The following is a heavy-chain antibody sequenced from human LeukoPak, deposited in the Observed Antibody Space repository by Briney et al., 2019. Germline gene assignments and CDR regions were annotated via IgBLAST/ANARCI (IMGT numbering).Heavy chain of an antibody. D-gene: IGHD4-17*01. CDR1: GGSISSYY. CDR3: ATMTTVIGAEYFQQ. CDR2: IYYSGST. J-gene: IGHJ1*01. Sequence: PSETLSLTCTVSGGSISSYYWRWIRQPPGKGLEWIGYIYYSGSTNYNPSLKSRVPISVDTSKNQFSLKLSSVTAADTAVYYCATMTTVIGAEYFQQWGQGTLVTVSS. V-gene: IGHV4-59*08.